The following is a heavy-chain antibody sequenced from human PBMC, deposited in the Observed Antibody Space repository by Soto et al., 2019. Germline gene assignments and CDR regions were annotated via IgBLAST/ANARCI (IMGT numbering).Heavy chain of an antibody. D-gene: IGHD6-6*01. V-gene: IGHV6-1*01. CDR2: TYYRSKWYN. Sequence: QVQLQQSGPGLVKPSQTLSLTCAISGDSVSSNSAAWNWIRQSPSRGLEWLGRTYYRSKWYNKYAASVKSRITIIPDTSKNQFSLQLNSVTPEDTAXXXXARIHSSSSSDMDVWGQGTTVTVSS. CDR1: GDSVSSNSAA. CDR3: ARIHSSSSSDMDV. J-gene: IGHJ6*02.